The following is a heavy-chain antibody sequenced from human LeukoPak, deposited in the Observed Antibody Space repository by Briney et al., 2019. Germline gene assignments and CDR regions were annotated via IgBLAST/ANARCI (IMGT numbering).Heavy chain of an antibody. CDR1: GYSVSSGYY. V-gene: IGHV4-38-2*02. CDR3: ARVGSRWELLFSEGEN. D-gene: IGHD1-26*01. Sequence: SSETLSLTCTVSGYSVSSGYYWGWIRQPPGKGLEWIGSMYHSGDTYYNPSLKSRVTISVDTSKNQLSLKLSSVTAADTAVYYCARVGSRWELLFSEGENWGQGTLVTVSS. J-gene: IGHJ4*02. CDR2: MYHSGDT.